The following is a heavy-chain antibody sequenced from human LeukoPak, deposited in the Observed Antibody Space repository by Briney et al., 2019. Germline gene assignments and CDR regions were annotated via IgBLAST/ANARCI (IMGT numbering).Heavy chain of an antibody. D-gene: IGHD3-22*01. Sequence: PGRPLRLSCAVSGFTFSNYDMHWVRQAPGKGLEWVAVISYDGSNKYYADSVKGRFTISRDNSKNTLYLQMNSLRAEDTAVYYCAKRYYYDSSGYYELDAFDIWGQGTMVTISS. CDR3: AKRYYYDSSGYYELDAFDI. CDR2: ISYDGSNK. J-gene: IGHJ3*02. CDR1: GFTFSNYD. V-gene: IGHV3-30*18.